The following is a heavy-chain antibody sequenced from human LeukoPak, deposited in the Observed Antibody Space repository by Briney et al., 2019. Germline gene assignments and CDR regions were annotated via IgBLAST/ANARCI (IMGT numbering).Heavy chain of an antibody. Sequence: ASVKVSCKASGYTFTTYGISWVRQAPGQGLEWMGWISAYNGNTNYAQKFQGRVTMTRDTSISTAYMELSRLRSDDTAVYYCARRATGIAAAGTGFDYWGQGTLVTVSS. CDR3: ARRATGIAAAGTGFDY. CDR1: GYTFTTYG. CDR2: ISAYNGNT. J-gene: IGHJ4*02. V-gene: IGHV1-18*01. D-gene: IGHD6-13*01.